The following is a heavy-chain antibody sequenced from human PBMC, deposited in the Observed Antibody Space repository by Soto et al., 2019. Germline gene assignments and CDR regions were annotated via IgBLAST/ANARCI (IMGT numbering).Heavy chain of an antibody. CDR3: AKVVVVVPAADYYYGMDV. V-gene: IGHV3-23*01. CDR1: TFSSYA. Sequence: TFSSYAMTWVRQAPGKGLEWVSAISGSAGVTYYADSVKGRFTISRDNSKNTLYLQMNRLRAEDTAVYFCAKVVVVVPAADYYYGMDVWGQGTTVTVSS. J-gene: IGHJ6*02. D-gene: IGHD2-2*01. CDR2: ISGSAGVT.